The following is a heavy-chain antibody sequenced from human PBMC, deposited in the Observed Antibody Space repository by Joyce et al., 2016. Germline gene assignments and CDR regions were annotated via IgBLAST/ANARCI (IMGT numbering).Heavy chain of an antibody. V-gene: IGHV3-15*01. Sequence: VQLVESGGGLVQPGESLRLSCGVSGLTFRTTWMSWVRQAPGKGLEWIGRIKSKNDGGTLDYIETVKGRFTLSRDDSTNTVYLQMDGLKIEDTAMYYCTTDPRYWGRGTLVTVSS. CDR1: GLTFRTTW. CDR2: IKSKNDGGTL. CDR3: TTDPRY. J-gene: IGHJ4*02.